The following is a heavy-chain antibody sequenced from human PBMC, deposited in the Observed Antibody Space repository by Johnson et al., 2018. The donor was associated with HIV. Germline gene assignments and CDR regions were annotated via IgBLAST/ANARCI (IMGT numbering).Heavy chain of an antibody. CDR3: AKVSSWYFLRAFDI. D-gene: IGHD6-13*01. J-gene: IGHJ3*02. Sequence: QMQLVESGGGLVQPGGSLRLSCAASGFTFSTYAMHWVRQTPGKGLEWVAVISYDGSNKYYADSVKGRFTISRDNSKNTLYLQMNSLRAEDTAVYYCAKVSSWYFLRAFDIWGQGTMVTVSS. CDR1: GFTFSTYA. V-gene: IGHV3-30*04. CDR2: ISYDGSNK.